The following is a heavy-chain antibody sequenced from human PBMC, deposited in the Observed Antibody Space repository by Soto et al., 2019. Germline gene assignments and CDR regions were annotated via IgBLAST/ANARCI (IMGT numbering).Heavy chain of an antibody. CDR1: GFPVNSNY. CDR3: ARDGPYYYASRMDV. V-gene: IGHV3-53*04. D-gene: IGHD3-10*01. J-gene: IGHJ6*02. Sequence: EVQLVESGGGLVQPGGCLRVSCVASGFPVNSNYMTWVRQAPGKGLEWVSVLHSGGDTYYANSVKGRFTISRHDSTNTLFLQMNSLTAEDTAVYYCARDGPYYYASRMDVWGQGTTVTVSS. CDR2: LHSGGDT.